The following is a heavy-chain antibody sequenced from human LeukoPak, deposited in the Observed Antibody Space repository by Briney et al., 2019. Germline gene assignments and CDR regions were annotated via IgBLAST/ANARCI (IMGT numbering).Heavy chain of an antibody. Sequence: SETLSLTCTVSGGSISGSYYWSWIRQSAGKGLEWIGRMYTSGSTNYNPSLKSRVTISVDTSKNQFSLNLSSVTAADTAVYYCARDPAVAGTSGFDPWGQGTLVTVSS. CDR2: MYTSGST. D-gene: IGHD6-19*01. CDR3: ARDPAVAGTSGFDP. V-gene: IGHV4-61*02. J-gene: IGHJ5*02. CDR1: GGSISGSYY.